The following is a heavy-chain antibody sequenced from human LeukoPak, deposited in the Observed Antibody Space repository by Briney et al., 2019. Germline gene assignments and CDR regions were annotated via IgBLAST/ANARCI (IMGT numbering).Heavy chain of an antibody. CDR3: ARGFGQDSSGYTLWY. CDR1: GGTFSSYA. V-gene: IGHV1-69*04. CDR2: IIPILGIA. D-gene: IGHD3-22*01. J-gene: IGHJ4*02. Sequence: SVKVSCKASGGTFSSYAISWVRQAPGQGLEWMGRIIPILGIANYAQKFQGRVTITADKSTSTAYMELSSLRSEDTAVYYCARGFGQDSSGYTLWYWGQGTLVTVSS.